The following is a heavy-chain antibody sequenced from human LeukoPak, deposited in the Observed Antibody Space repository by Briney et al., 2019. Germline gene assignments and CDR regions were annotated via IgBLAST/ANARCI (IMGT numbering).Heavy chain of an antibody. V-gene: IGHV1-18*04. D-gene: IGHD3-9*01. CDR1: GYTFTGYY. CDR3: ARDIHYYDILTGYYYMDV. J-gene: IGHJ6*03. CDR2: ISAYNGNT. Sequence: GASVKVSCKASGYTFTGYYMHWVRQAPGQGLEWMGWISAYNGNTNYAQKLQGRVTMTTDTSTSTAYMELRSLRSDDTAVYYCARDIHYYDILTGYYYMDVWGKGTTVTVSS.